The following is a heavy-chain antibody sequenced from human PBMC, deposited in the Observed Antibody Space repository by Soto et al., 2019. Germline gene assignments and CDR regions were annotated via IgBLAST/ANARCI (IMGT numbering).Heavy chain of an antibody. V-gene: IGHV3-30-3*01. D-gene: IGHD5-18*01. CDR1: GFTFSNYA. Sequence: QVQLVESGGGVVQPGRSPRLSCAASGFTFSNYAIHWVRQAPGKGLEWVAVLSYDGNNIHYADSVKGRFTVSRDNAKKTLFLQMNRLTTEDTALYYCARGPIGDAAMVTNYFDYWGQGTLVTVS. CDR3: ARGPIGDAAMVTNYFDY. CDR2: LSYDGNNI. J-gene: IGHJ4*02.